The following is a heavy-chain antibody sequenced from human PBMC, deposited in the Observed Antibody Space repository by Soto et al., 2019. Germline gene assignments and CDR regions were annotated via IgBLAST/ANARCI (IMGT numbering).Heavy chain of an antibody. J-gene: IGHJ4*02. V-gene: IGHV3-74*01. CDR3: ATAEVDY. CDR2: MNSDGSTT. CDR1: GFTFGNYW. Sequence: GGSLRLSCAASGFTFGNYWMHWVRQAPGKGLEWVLRMNSDGSTTNYADSVKGRFTVSRDNARNTLHLQMNSLRAEDTAVYYCATAEVDYWGPGTLVTVSS.